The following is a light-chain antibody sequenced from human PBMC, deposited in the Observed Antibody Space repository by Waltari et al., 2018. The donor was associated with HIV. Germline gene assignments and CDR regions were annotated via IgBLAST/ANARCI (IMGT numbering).Light chain of an antibody. V-gene: IGLV3-25*03. CDR3: QSTDRSGTWV. CDR2: KDT. Sequence: YELTHPPSVSVSPGQPARITCSGSELPKKTSHWFRQKPGQPPILLIYKDTERPSGISQRFSASKSGTTVTLTINEVQAEDEADYLCQSTDRSGTWVFGGGTRLAVL. J-gene: IGLJ3*02. CDR1: ELPKKT.